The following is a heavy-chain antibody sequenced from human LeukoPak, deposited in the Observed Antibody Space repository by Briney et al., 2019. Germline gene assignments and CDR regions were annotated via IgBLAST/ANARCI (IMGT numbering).Heavy chain of an antibody. V-gene: IGHV4-34*01. CDR2: INHSGST. Sequence: SETLSLTCAVYGGSFSGYYWSWIRQPPGKGLEWIGEINHSGSTNYNPSLKSRVTISVDTSKNQFSLKLSSVTAADTAVYYCARLYCSGGSCYPEYFDLWGRGTLVTVSS. J-gene: IGHJ2*01. CDR1: GGSFSGYY. D-gene: IGHD2-15*01. CDR3: ARLYCSGGSCYPEYFDL.